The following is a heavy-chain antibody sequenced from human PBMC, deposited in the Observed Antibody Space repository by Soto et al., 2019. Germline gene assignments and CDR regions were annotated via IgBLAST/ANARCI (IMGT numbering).Heavy chain of an antibody. CDR1: GSISTYY. Sequence: KPSETLSLTCNVSGSISTYYLIWIRQPPGKGLEWIGYISYSGTTNYSPSLENRVTISIDTSKNQFSLKLSSVTAADTAVYYCAGDKPITMVRGVTYDAFDIWGQGTMVTVSS. D-gene: IGHD3-10*01. CDR3: AGDKPITMVRGVTYDAFDI. J-gene: IGHJ3*02. V-gene: IGHV4-59*01. CDR2: ISYSGTT.